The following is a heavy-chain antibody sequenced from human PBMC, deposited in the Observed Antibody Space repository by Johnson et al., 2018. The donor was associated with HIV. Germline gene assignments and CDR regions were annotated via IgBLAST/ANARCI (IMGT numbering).Heavy chain of an antibody. J-gene: IGHJ3*02. CDR2: ISYDGSNK. CDR1: GFTFSSYA. Sequence: QVQLVESGGGVVQPGRSLRLSCAASGFTFSSYAMHWVRQAPGKGLEWVAVISYDGSNKYYADSVKGRFTISRDNSKNTLYLQMNSQRAEDTAVYYCARDRCSSTSCIDAFDIWGQGTVVTVSS. D-gene: IGHD2-2*01. CDR3: ARDRCSSTSCIDAFDI. V-gene: IGHV3-30-3*01.